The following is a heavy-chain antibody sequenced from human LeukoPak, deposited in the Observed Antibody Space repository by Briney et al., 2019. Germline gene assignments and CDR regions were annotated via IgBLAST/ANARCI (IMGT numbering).Heavy chain of an antibody. Sequence: SETLSLTCTVSGGSISSGSYYWSWIRQPPGKGLEWIGYIYYSGSTNYNPSLKSRVTISVDTSKNQFSLKLSSVTAADTAVYYCARIVVVTGIYYYYYMDVWGKGTTVTISS. D-gene: IGHD2-21*02. CDR3: ARIVVVTGIYYYYYMDV. V-gene: IGHV4-61*01. CDR2: IYYSGST. CDR1: GGSISSGSYY. J-gene: IGHJ6*03.